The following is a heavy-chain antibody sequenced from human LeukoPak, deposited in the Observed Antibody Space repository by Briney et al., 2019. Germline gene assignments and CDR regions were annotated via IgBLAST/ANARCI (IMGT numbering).Heavy chain of an antibody. J-gene: IGHJ4*02. Sequence: GGSLRLSCAASGFTFSSYAMSWVRQAPGKGLEWVSAISGSGGSTYYADSVKGRFTISRDNSKNTLYLQMNSLRAEDTAVYYCAKDPRGFDWLLYSNYFDYWGQGTLVTVSS. D-gene: IGHD3-9*01. CDR2: ISGSGGST. CDR1: GFTFSSYA. V-gene: IGHV3-23*01. CDR3: AKDPRGFDWLLYSNYFDY.